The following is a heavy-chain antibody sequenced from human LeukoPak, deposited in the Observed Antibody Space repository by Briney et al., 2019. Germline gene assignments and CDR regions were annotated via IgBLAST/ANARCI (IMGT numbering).Heavy chain of an antibody. Sequence: SETLSLTCTVSGGSISSSSYYWGWIRQPPGKGLEWIGSIYHSGSTYYNPSLKSRVTISVDTSKNQFSLKLSSVTAADTAVYYCAREGLQQLYYYYYMDVWGKGTTVTISS. J-gene: IGHJ6*03. CDR2: IYHSGST. CDR1: GGSISSSSYY. V-gene: IGHV4-39*07. D-gene: IGHD6-13*01. CDR3: AREGLQQLYYYYYMDV.